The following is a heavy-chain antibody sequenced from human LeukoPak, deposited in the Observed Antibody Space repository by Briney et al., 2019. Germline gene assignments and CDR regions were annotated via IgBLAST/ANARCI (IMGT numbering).Heavy chain of an antibody. D-gene: IGHD2-21*01. J-gene: IGHJ4*02. CDR3: AKGSGWLLPQYFDF. CDR1: GSTFTYSE. CDR2: ISGGGGST. Sequence: PGGSLRLSCAASGSTFTYSEMNWVRQAPGKGLEWLSTISGGGGSTYYADSVKGRFTISRDNSKNTLYLHMKSLRAEDTAVYYCAKGSGWLLPQYFDFWGQGTLVTVSS. V-gene: IGHV3-23*01.